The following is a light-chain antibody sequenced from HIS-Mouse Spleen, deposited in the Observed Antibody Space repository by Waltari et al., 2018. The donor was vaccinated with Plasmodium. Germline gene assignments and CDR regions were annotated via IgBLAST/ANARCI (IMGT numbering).Light chain of an antibody. Sequence: DIQMTQSPSSLSASVGDRVTITCRASQSISSYLNWYQQKPGKAPNLLIYKASSLESGVPSRFSGSGSGTEFTLTISSLQPDDFATYYCQQYNSYSMYTFGQGTKLEIK. V-gene: IGKV1-5*03. CDR3: QQYNSYSMYT. CDR2: KAS. CDR1: QSISSY. J-gene: IGKJ2*01.